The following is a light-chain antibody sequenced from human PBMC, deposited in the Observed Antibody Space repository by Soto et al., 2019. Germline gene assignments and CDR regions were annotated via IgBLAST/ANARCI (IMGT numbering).Light chain of an antibody. CDR2: CAS. V-gene: IGKV3-20*01. CDR3: HQYDSTHWVT. J-gene: IGKJ4*01. CDR1: ESVTSSY. Sequence: EIACTQCPGPPSLSTGERATLSCRAIESVTSSYLVWYHQKPGQAASLLIYCASSRANSMPDRFSGSGSGTAFSLTISSLEHADVAVYYCHQYDSTHWVTFGEVTKVDI.